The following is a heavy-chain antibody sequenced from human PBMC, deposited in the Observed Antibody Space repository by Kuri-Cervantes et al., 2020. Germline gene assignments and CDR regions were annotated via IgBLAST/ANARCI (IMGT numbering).Heavy chain of an antibody. CDR2: ISSSGSTI. V-gene: IGHV3-11*04. CDR1: GFTFSDYY. D-gene: IGHD2/OR15-2a*01. J-gene: IGHJ6*03. Sequence: GGSLRLSCTASGFTFSDYYMSWIRQAPGKGLEWVSYISSSGSTIYYADSVKGRFTISRDNAKNSLYLQMNSLRAEDTAVYYCARVFRRAYYYMDVWGKGTTVTVSS. CDR3: ARVFRRAYYYMDV.